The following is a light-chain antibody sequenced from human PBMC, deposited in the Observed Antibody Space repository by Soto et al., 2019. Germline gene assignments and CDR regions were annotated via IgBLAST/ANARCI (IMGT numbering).Light chain of an antibody. V-gene: IGKV3-15*01. CDR2: GAS. Sequence: EIVMTQPPATLSVSPGERATLSCRASQSVSSNLAWYQQKPGQAPRLLIFGASTRATDIPARFSGSGSATEFTLTISSLQSEDFAVYYCQHYYNWPFTFGPGTKVDI. J-gene: IGKJ3*01. CDR3: QHYYNWPFT. CDR1: QSVSSN.